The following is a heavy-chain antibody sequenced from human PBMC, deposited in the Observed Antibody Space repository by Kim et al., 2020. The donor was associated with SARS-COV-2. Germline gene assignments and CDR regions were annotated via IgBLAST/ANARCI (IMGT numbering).Heavy chain of an antibody. CDR3: ARDMVVAATRAYYFDY. Sequence: KFQGRVTMTRDTSTSTVYMELSSLRSEDTAVYYCARDMVVAATRAYYFDYWGQGTLVTVSS. D-gene: IGHD2-15*01. J-gene: IGHJ4*02. V-gene: IGHV1-46*01.